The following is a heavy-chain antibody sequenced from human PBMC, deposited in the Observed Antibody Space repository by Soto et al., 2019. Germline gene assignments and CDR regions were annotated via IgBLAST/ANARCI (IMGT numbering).Heavy chain of an antibody. V-gene: IGHV4-39*01. CDR1: GGSISSSIYY. D-gene: IGHD3-22*01. J-gene: IGHJ3*02. CDR2: IYYSGST. Sequence: SETLSLTCTVSGGSISSSIYYWGWIRQPPGKGLEWIGSIYYSGSTYYNPSLKSRVTISVDTSKNQFSLKLSSVTAADTAVYYCARHGYSLRYYYDSSGYSDAFDIWGQGTMVTVSS. CDR3: ARHGYSLRYYYDSSGYSDAFDI.